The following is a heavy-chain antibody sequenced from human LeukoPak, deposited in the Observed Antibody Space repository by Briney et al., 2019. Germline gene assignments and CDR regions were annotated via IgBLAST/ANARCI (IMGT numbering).Heavy chain of an antibody. CDR3: AKEPYSGSQLLDY. D-gene: IGHD1-26*01. Sequence: GGSLRLSCAASGFTFSSHAMSWVRQAPGKGLEWVSAISTSGASTYYADSVKGRFTISRDNSKNTLYLQMNGLRAEDTAVYYCAKEPYSGSQLLDYWGQGTLVTVSS. CDR2: ISTSGAST. V-gene: IGHV3-23*01. CDR1: GFTFSSHA. J-gene: IGHJ4*02.